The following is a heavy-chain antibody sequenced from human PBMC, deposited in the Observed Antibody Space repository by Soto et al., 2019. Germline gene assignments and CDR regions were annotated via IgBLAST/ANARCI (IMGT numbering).Heavy chain of an antibody. V-gene: IGHV3-33*01. CDR2: IWYDGSNK. Sequence: QVQLVESGGGVVQPGRSLRLSCAASGFTFSSYGMHWVRQAPGKGLEWVAVIWYDGSNKYYADSVKGRFTISRDNSKNTLYLQKNSLRAEDTAVYSCARAKGTHRAAAATYYYYGMDVWGQGTTVTVSS. D-gene: IGHD6-13*01. J-gene: IGHJ6*02. CDR3: ARAKGTHRAAAATYYYYGMDV. CDR1: GFTFSSYG.